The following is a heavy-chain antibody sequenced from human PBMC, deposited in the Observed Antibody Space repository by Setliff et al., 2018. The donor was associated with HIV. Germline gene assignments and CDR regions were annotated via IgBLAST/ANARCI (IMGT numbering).Heavy chain of an antibody. V-gene: IGHV3-48*04. CDR1: GFSFSDYH. J-gene: IGHJ6*02. CDR3: ARAVSSGWYEASYYYYYYGMDV. Sequence: GGSLRLSCAASGFSFSDYHMNWVRQAPGKGLEWISFISSSSSPIYYADSVKGRFTISRDNAKNSLFLQMNSLRAEDTAMYYCARAVSSGWYEASYYYYYYGMDVWGQGTTVTVSS. D-gene: IGHD6-19*01. CDR2: ISSSSSPI.